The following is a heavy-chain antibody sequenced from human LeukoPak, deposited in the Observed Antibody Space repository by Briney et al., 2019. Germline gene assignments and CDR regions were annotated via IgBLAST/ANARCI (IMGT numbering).Heavy chain of an antibody. CDR3: ATGVTMMVVLPRY. J-gene: IGHJ4*02. D-gene: IGHD3-22*01. Sequence: ASVKVSCKVSGYILTELSMHWVRQAPGKGLEWMGGFDPEDGETIYAQKFQGRVTMTEDTSTDTAYMELSSLRSEDTAVFYCATGVTMMVVLPRYWGQGTLVTVSS. CDR1: GYILTELS. V-gene: IGHV1-24*01. CDR2: FDPEDGET.